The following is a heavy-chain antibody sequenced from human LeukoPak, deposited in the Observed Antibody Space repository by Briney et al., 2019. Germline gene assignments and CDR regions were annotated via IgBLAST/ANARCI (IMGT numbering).Heavy chain of an antibody. CDR3: ARRMGSGATYPRTFDY. CDR1: GGSISSYY. CDR2: IYYSGST. J-gene: IGHJ4*02. V-gene: IGHV4-59*08. D-gene: IGHD2-8*02. Sequence: SETLSLTCTVSGGSISSYYWSWIRQPPGKGLEWIGYIYYSGSTNYNPSLKSRVTLSVDTSKNQVSLTLSSVTAADTAVYFCARRMGSGATYPRTFDYWGQGTLVTVSS.